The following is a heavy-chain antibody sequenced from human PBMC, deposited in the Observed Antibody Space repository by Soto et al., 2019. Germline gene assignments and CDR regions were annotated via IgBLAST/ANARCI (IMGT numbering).Heavy chain of an antibody. CDR2: IYYSGST. CDR3: ASGGGEDIVVVPAAMPRQPVDY. V-gene: IGHV4-31*03. J-gene: IGHJ4*02. Sequence: SETLSLTCTVSGGSISSGGNYWSWIRQHPGKGLEWIGYIYYSGSTYYNPSLKSRVTISVDTSKNQFSLKLSSVTAADTAVYYCASGGGEDIVVVPAAMPRQPVDYWGQGTLVTVSS. D-gene: IGHD2-2*01. CDR1: GGSISSGGNY.